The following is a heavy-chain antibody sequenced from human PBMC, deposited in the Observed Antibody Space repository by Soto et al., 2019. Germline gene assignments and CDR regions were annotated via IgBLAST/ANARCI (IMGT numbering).Heavy chain of an antibody. CDR1: GYTFTTYI. D-gene: IGHD6-6*01. Sequence: ASVKVSCKASGYTFTTYIMHWVRQAPGQRLEWMGWINAGNGNTKYSQKFQGRVTITRDTSASTAYMEVSSLRSEDTAVYYCAASSSSVSWFDPWGQGTLVTSPQ. CDR2: INAGNGNT. CDR3: AASSSSVSWFDP. V-gene: IGHV1-3*01. J-gene: IGHJ5*02.